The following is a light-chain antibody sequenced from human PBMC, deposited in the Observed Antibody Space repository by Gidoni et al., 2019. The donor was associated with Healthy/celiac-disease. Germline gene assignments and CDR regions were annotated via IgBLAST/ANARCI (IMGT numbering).Light chain of an antibody. Sequence: EIQMTQSPSTLSAAVGDGVPIPCRASQSISSWLAWYQQRPGKAPKLLIYKASNLESGVQSRFSGSGSETEFTLTVSSLQPDDFATYYWQQYNTYWTFXQXTEVEIK. CDR1: QSISSW. V-gene: IGKV1-5*03. J-gene: IGKJ1*01. CDR2: KAS. CDR3: QQYNTYWT.